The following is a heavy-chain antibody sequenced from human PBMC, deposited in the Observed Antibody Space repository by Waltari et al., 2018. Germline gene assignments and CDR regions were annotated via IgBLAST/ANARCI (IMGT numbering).Heavy chain of an antibody. CDR2: IYYSGST. Sequence: QLQLQESGPGLVKPSETLSLTCTVSGGSISSSSYYWGWIRQPPGKGLEWIGSIYYSGSTYYNPSLKSRVTISVDTSKNQFSLKLSSVTAADTAVYYCARHYSGHSSSWYNYYYYGMDVWGQGTTVTVSS. D-gene: IGHD6-13*01. CDR3: ARHYSGHSSSWYNYYYYGMDV. V-gene: IGHV4-39*01. CDR1: GGSISSSSYY. J-gene: IGHJ6*02.